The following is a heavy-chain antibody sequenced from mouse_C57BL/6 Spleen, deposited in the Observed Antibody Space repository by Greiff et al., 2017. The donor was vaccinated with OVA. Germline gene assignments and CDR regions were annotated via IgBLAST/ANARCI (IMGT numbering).Heavy chain of an antibody. Sequence: EVKLQQSGPELVKPGASVKISCKASGYTFTDYYMNWVKQSHGKSLEWIGDINPNNGGTSYNQKFKGKATLTVDKSSSTAYMELRSLTSEDSAVYYCARSLITTVVPSFAYWGQGTLVTVSA. CDR1: GYTFTDYY. V-gene: IGHV1-26*01. D-gene: IGHD1-1*01. CDR3: ARSLITTVVPSFAY. CDR2: INPNNGGT. J-gene: IGHJ3*01.